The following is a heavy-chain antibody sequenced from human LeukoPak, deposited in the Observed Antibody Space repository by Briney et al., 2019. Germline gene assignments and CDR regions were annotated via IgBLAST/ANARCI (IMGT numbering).Heavy chain of an antibody. Sequence: SQTLSLTCAISGDSDSSNSAAWNWIRQSPSRGLEWLGRTYYRSKWFNEYGISVKSRITINSDTSKNQFSLHLNSVTPEDTAMYYCAREQTGFDYWGQGTLVTVSS. V-gene: IGHV6-1*01. J-gene: IGHJ4*02. CDR1: GDSDSSNSAA. CDR2: TYYRSKWFN. CDR3: AREQTGFDY.